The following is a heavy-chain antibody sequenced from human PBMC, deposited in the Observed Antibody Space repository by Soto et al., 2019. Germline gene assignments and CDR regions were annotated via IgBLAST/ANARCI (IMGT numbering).Heavy chain of an antibody. J-gene: IGHJ3*02. D-gene: IGHD2-21*02. CDR1: GYSISSGYY. V-gene: IGHV4-38-2*02. Sequence: RSLTCAVSGYSISSGYYWGWIRQPPGKGLEWIGSIYHSGNTYYNPSLKSRVTISVDTSKNQFSLKLSSVTAADTAVYYCARDRGTYCGGDCYSGWAFDIWGQGTMVTVSS. CDR3: ARDRGTYCGGDCYSGWAFDI. CDR2: IYHSGNT.